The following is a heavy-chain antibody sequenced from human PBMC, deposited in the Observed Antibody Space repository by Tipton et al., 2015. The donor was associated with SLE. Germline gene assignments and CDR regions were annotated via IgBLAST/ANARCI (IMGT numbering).Heavy chain of an antibody. J-gene: IGHJ5*02. CDR2: IDWNGGRT. Sequence: SLRLSCVASGFTFEDYGVSWVRQAPGKGLEWVSGIDWNGGRTGYADSVKGRFTISRDNAKNSLYLQMNGLRAEDTALYYCARGGGSSWPIGWFDPWGQGTLVTVSS. D-gene: IGHD6-13*01. CDR1: GFTFEDYG. V-gene: IGHV3-20*04. CDR3: ARGGGSSWPIGWFDP.